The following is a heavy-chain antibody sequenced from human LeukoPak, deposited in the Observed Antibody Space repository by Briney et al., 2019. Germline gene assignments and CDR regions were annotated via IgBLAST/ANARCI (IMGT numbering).Heavy chain of an antibody. CDR3: ARYRSYCSGGSCYSIGFDY. V-gene: IGHV4-61*05. D-gene: IGHD2-15*01. CDR2: IYYSGST. Sequence: SETLSLTCTVSGGSISSSRYYWSWIRQPPGKGLEWIGYIYYSGSTNYNPSLKSRVTISVDTSKNQFSLKLSSMTAADTAVYYCARYRSYCSGGSCYSIGFDYWGQGTLVTVSS. CDR1: GGSISSSRYY. J-gene: IGHJ4*02.